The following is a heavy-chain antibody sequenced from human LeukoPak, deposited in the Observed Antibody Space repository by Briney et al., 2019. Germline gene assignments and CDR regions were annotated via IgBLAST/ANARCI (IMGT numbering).Heavy chain of an antibody. V-gene: IGHV1-46*01. CDR3: ARDSRFHGMDV. CDR1: GYTFTSYY. CDR2: INPSGGST. Sequence: GASVKVSCKASGYTFTSYYMHWVRQAPGQGLEWMGIINPSGGSTSYAQKFQGRVTMTRDTSTSTVYMELSSLRSEDMAVYYCARDSRFHGMDVWGQGTTVTVSS. J-gene: IGHJ6*02.